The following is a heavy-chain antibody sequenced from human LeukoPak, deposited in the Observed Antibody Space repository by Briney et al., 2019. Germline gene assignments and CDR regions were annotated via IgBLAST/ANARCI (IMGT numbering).Heavy chain of an antibody. CDR2: INPSGGST. V-gene: IGHV1-46*01. CDR3: AILYSSGWYYYYYYMDV. Sequence: ASVKVSCKASGYTFTSYYMHWVRQAPGQGLEWMGIINPSGGSTSYTQKFQGRVTMTRDMSTSTVYMELSSLRSDDTAVYYCAILYSSGWYYYYYYMDVWGKGTTVTVSS. CDR1: GYTFTSYY. D-gene: IGHD6-19*01. J-gene: IGHJ6*03.